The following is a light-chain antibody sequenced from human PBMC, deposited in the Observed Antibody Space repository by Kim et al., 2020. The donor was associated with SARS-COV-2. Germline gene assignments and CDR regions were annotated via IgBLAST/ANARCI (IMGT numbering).Light chain of an antibody. CDR3: HTWGTGIWV. CDR2: VNNDGSH. CDR1: SGHSNNA. V-gene: IGLV4-69*01. Sequence: QPVLTQSPSASASLGASVKLTCTLSSGHSNNAIAWHQHQAEKGPRSLMQVNNDGSHNKGDGIPDRFSGASSGAERYLTISSLQPEDEADSYCHTWGTGIWVFGGGTQLTVL. J-gene: IGLJ3*02.